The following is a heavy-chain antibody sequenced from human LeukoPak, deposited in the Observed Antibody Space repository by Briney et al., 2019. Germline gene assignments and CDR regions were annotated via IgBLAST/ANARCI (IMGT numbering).Heavy chain of an antibody. CDR1: GLTFSSYW. V-gene: IGHV3-74*01. CDR3: ARLPTGSSLHY. J-gene: IGHJ4*02. Sequence: GGSLRLSCAASGLTFSSYWMHWVRQAPGKGLVWVSSSNSDGSSTRYADSVKGRFTISRDNAKNTLYLQMNSLRAEDTAVYYCARLPTGSSLHYWGQGTLVTVSS. CDR2: SNSDGSST. D-gene: IGHD6-6*01.